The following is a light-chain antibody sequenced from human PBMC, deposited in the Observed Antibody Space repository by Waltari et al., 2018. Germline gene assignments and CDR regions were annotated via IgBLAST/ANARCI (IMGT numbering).Light chain of an antibody. V-gene: IGKV1-5*03. CDR3: QQYDSTPYS. CDR1: QDIKSW. Sequence: DIQMTQSPSSLSASVGDRVTITCRASQDIKSWLAWYQQKPRKAPKPLIYKASSLQSGVPSRFSGSGSGTDFTLTISSLQPEDFATYFCQQYDSTPYSFGQGSKVEI. CDR2: KAS. J-gene: IGKJ2*03.